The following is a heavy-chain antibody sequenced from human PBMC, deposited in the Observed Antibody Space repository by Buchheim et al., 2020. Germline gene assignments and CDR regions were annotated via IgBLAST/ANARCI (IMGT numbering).Heavy chain of an antibody. J-gene: IGHJ4*02. V-gene: IGHV3-30*18. CDR2: ISYDGSNK. CDR3: AKDLGGHSYGYDY. Sequence: QVQLVESGGGVVQPGRSLRLSCAASGFTFSSYGMHWVRQAPGKGLEWVAVISYDGSNKYYADSVKGRFTISRDNSKNTLYLQMNSLRAEDTAVYYCAKDLGGHSYGYDYWGQGTL. D-gene: IGHD5-18*01. CDR1: GFTFSSYG.